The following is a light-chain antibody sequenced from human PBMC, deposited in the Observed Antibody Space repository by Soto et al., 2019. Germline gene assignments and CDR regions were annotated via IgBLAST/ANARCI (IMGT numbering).Light chain of an antibody. CDR1: QSINAW. Sequence: DIQITQSPSTLSASVVDRVTITCRASQSINAWLAWYQQKPGKAPKLLIYDVSTLDSGVPSRFSGSASGTEFTLTISSLESDDFATYYCQQYHRYSTFGQGTKVDIK. CDR2: DVS. J-gene: IGKJ1*01. CDR3: QQYHRYST. V-gene: IGKV1-5*01.